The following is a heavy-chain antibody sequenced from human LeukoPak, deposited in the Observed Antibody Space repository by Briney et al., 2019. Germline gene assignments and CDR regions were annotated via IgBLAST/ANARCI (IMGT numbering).Heavy chain of an antibody. J-gene: IGHJ4*02. CDR3: AKRSCSGGSCNFDY. V-gene: IGHV3-23*01. Sequence: GGSLRLSCAASGFTISNYAMSWVRQAPGKGLECVSAISDSGGATNCADSVEGRFTISRDNSKNTLYLQMNSLRAEDTAVYYCAKRSCSGGSCNFDYWGQGTLVTVSS. CDR1: GFTISNYA. D-gene: IGHD2-15*01. CDR2: ISDSGGAT.